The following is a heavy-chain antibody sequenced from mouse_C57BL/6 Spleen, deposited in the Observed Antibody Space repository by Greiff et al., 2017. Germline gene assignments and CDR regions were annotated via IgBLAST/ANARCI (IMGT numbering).Heavy chain of an antibody. Sequence: VQLQQSGAELMKPGASVKLSCKATGYTFTGYWIEWVKQRPGHGLEWIGEILPGSGSTNYNEKFKGKATFTADTSSNTAYMQLSSLTTEDSAIYYCASSQFITTVVAHYFDDWGQGTTLTVSS. J-gene: IGHJ2*01. CDR1: GYTFTGYW. CDR2: ILPGSGST. V-gene: IGHV1-9*01. CDR3: ASSQFITTVVAHYFDD. D-gene: IGHD1-1*01.